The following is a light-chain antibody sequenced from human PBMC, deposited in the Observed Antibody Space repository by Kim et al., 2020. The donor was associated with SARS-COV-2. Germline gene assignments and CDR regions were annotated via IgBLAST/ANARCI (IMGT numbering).Light chain of an antibody. J-gene: IGLJ3*02. Sequence: GQASTISGTGSSNNIGSNTVNWYQQHHGADPKNLMINENKRPPGGVYRFFGCKYGSYAAPAISGVQPEDEDDEYCGGWDDSRNGLVFGGGTKLTVL. CDR2: NEN. CDR3: GGWDDSRNGLV. V-gene: IGLV1-44*01. CDR1: SNNIGSNT.